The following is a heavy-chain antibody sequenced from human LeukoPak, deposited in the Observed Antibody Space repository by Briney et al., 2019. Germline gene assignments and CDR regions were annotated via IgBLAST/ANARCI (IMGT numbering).Heavy chain of an antibody. CDR1: GFTFSSYA. V-gene: IGHV3-23*01. Sequence: GGSLRLSCAASGFTFSSYAMSWVRQAPGKGLEWVPAISGSGGSTYYADSVKGRFTISRDNSKNTLYLQMNSLRAEDTAIYYCAKDRSGSYYVGFFDYWGQGTLVTVSS. D-gene: IGHD1-26*01. CDR3: AKDRSGSYYVGFFDY. CDR2: ISGSGGST. J-gene: IGHJ4*02.